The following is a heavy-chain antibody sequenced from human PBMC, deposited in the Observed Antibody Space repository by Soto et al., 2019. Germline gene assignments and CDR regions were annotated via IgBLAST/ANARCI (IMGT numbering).Heavy chain of an antibody. J-gene: IGHJ6*02. D-gene: IGHD5-18*01. CDR3: ARDPGYRNGMDV. CDR2: GYSGGTT. V-gene: IGHV3-66*01. Sequence: EVQLVESGGGLVQPGGSLRLSCAATVFTVSSDYMTWVRQAPGKGLEWLSTGYSGGTTYYADSVKGRFIISRDNSKNTLFLQMNNLRVEDMAMYYCARDPGYRNGMDVWGQGTTVTVSS. CDR1: VFTVSSDY.